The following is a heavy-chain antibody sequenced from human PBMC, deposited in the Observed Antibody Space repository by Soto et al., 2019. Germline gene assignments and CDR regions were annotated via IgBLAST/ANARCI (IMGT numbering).Heavy chain of an antibody. CDR1: GYTFTSYD. J-gene: IGHJ4*02. V-gene: IGHV1-8*01. D-gene: IGHD6-13*01. CDR2: MNPNSGNT. CDR3: AGEHSRSWRFDS. Sequence: QVQLVQSGAEVKKPGASVKVSCKASGYTFTSYDINWVRQATGQGLEWMGWMNPNSGNTGYAQKFQGRVTMTRNPSIRTAYVELSSLRSEDTAVYYCAGEHSRSWRFDSWGQGTLVTVSS.